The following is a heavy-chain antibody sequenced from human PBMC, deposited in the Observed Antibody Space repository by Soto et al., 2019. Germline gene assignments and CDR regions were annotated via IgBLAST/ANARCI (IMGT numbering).Heavy chain of an antibody. CDR1: GDSISRGDYY. CDR3: ARGTPMDY. J-gene: IGHJ4*02. Sequence: PSETLSLTCSVSGDSISRGDYYWSWIRQPPGKGLEWIGYIYNTEGTSYNPSLKSRLTISADTSKNQFSLKLNSVTAADTAFYYCARGTPMDYWGQGTLVTVS. CDR2: IYNTEGT. V-gene: IGHV4-30-4*01.